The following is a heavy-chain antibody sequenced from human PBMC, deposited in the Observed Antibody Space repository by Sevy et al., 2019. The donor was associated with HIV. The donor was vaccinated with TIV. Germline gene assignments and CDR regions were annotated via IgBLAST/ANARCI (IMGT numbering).Heavy chain of an antibody. CDR1: GFIFSSNE. D-gene: IGHD5-18*01. Sequence: GGSLRLSCAASGFIFSSNEMNWVRQAPGKGLEWVSYIGSSGSPIYYADSVKGRFTISRGNAKNSLYLQMNSLRAEDTAVYYCARASVDTNFYGMDVWGQGTTVTVSS. CDR3: ARASVDTNFYGMDV. J-gene: IGHJ6*02. V-gene: IGHV3-48*03. CDR2: IGSSGSPI.